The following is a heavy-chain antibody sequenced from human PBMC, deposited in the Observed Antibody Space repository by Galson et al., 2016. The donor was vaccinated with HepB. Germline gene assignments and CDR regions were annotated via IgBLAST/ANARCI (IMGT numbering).Heavy chain of an antibody. CDR2: ISNRPYIM. D-gene: IGHD3/OR15-3a*01. CDR1: GFTFTDYE. CDR3: VRVIYPDQGDWGYAMDV. V-gene: IGHV3-48*03. J-gene: IGHJ6*02. Sequence: SLRLSCAVSGFTFTDYEMNWVRQAPGKGLEWISHISNRPYIMYYADSVRGRFTISRDNAKNSLYLEMNSLRADDTAVYYCVRVIYPDQGDWGYAMDVWGRGTTVTVSS.